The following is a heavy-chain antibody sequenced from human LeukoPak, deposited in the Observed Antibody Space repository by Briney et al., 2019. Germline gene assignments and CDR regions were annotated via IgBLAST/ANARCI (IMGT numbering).Heavy chain of an antibody. J-gene: IGHJ4*02. CDR2: ISDDGNTQ. Sequence: VGSLRLSCSGPRFTFYAYGMHWVRQTPGTGRGWVAGISDDGNTQYYADSVKVRFAISRDNSEVRLQMNSLRGDDTALYYCAKGQSYAWGLDHWGQGNMVIVSS. CDR1: RFTFYAYG. V-gene: IGHV3-30*18. D-gene: IGHD3-16*01. CDR3: AKGQSYAWGLDH.